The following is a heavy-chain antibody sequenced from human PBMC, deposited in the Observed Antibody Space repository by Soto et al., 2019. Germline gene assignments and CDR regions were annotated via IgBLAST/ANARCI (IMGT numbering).Heavy chain of an antibody. CDR1: GGSMIKFY. J-gene: IGHJ5*02. Sequence: SETLSLTCSVSGGSMIKFYCIWIRNTAGKGLEWMGRVYATGTSDYNPSLRSRIAMSVDISKKTFSLRLRSVTAADTGVYYCVRDGSKTLRDCFDPWGQGILVTVSS. V-gene: IGHV4-4*07. CDR3: VRDGSKTLRDCFDP. D-gene: IGHD4-17*01. CDR2: VYATGTS.